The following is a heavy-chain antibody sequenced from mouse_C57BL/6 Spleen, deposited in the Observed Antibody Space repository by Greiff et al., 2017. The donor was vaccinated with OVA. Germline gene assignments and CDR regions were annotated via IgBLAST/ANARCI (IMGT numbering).Heavy chain of an antibody. CDR2: IWSGGST. CDR1: GFSLTSYG. CDR3: AKNRDYGSSSLDY. D-gene: IGHD1-1*01. J-gene: IGHJ2*01. Sequence: VKLMESGPGLVQPSQSLSITCTVSGFSLTSYGVHWVRQPPGKGLEWLGVIWSGGSTDYNAAFISRLSISKDNSKSQVFFKMNSLQADDTAIYYCAKNRDYGSSSLDYWGQGTTLTVSS. V-gene: IGHV2-4*01.